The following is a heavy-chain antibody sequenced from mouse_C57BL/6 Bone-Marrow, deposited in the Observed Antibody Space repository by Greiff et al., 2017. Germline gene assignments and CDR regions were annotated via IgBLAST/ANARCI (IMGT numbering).Heavy chain of an antibody. Sequence: VQLQQPGAELVRPGTSVKLSCKASGYTFTSYWLHWVKQRPGQGLEWIGVIDPSDSYTNYNQKFKGTATLTVDTSSSTAYMQLSILTPEDSAVYYCARNYDYAFDYWGQGTTLTVSS. V-gene: IGHV1-59*01. CDR3: ARNYDYAFDY. CDR1: GYTFTSYW. D-gene: IGHD2-4*01. J-gene: IGHJ2*01. CDR2: IDPSDSYT.